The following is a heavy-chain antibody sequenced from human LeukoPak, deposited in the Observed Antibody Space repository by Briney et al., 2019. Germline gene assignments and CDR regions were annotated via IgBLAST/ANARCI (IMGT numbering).Heavy chain of an antibody. Sequence: AASVKVSCKASGYTFTGYYMHWVRQAPGQGLEWMGWINPNSGGTNYAQKFQGRVTMTRDTSITTAYMELRRLRSDDTAVYYCARSYCGGDCPASGMDVWGQGTTVTVSS. D-gene: IGHD2-21*02. CDR2: INPNSGGT. CDR3: ARSYCGGDCPASGMDV. J-gene: IGHJ6*02. CDR1: GYTFTGYY. V-gene: IGHV1-2*02.